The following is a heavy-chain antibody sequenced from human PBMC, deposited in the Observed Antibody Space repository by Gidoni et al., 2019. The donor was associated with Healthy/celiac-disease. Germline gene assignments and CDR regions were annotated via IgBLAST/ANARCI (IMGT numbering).Heavy chain of an antibody. J-gene: IGHJ6*02. CDR1: GYTFTSYY. D-gene: IGHD6-13*01. Sequence: QVQLVQSGAEVKKPGASVKVSCKASGYTFTSYYMHWVRQAPGQGLEWMGIINPSGGSTSYAQKFQGRVTMTRDTSTSTVYMELSSLRSEDTAVYYCARGGAVYSSRWHSISISYYYYGMDVWGQGTTVTVSS. CDR2: INPSGGST. V-gene: IGHV1-46*01. CDR3: ARGGAVYSSRWHSISISYYYYGMDV.